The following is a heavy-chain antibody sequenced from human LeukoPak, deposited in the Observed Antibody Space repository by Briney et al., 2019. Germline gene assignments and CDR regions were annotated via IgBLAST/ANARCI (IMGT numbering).Heavy chain of an antibody. V-gene: IGHV3-53*01. D-gene: IGHD3-22*01. CDR2: IYSGGST. CDR1: GFTVSGNY. Sequence: GGSLRLSCAASGFTVSGNYMSWVRQAPGKGLEWVSLIYSGGSTYYADSVKGRFTISRDNSKYTLYLQMNSLRAQDTAVYYCARDRRDYDSSGYYKNNYWYFDLWGRGTLVTVSS. J-gene: IGHJ2*01. CDR3: ARDRRDYDSSGYYKNNYWYFDL.